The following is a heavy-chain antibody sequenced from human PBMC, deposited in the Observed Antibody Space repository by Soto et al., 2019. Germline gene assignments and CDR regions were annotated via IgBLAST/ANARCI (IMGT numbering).Heavy chain of an antibody. D-gene: IGHD4-17*01. CDR2: ISSSSSYI. V-gene: IGHV3-21*01. J-gene: IGHJ5*02. Sequence: EVQLVESGGGLVKPGGSLRLSCAASGFTFSSYSMNWVRQAPGKGLEWVSSISSSSSYIYYADSVKGRFTISRDNAKNSLYLQMNSLRAEDTAVYYCARDFPREDYGDYAKLNWFDPWGQGTLVTVSS. CDR1: GFTFSSYS. CDR3: ARDFPREDYGDYAKLNWFDP.